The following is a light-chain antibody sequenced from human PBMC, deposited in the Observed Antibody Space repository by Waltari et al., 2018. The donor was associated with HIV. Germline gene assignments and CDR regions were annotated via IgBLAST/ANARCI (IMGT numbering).Light chain of an antibody. V-gene: IGLV2-11*01. J-gene: IGLJ3*02. CDR3: CSFAGTPKV. CDR1: STDVGGYNY. CDR2: DVN. Sequence: QSALTQPRSVSGSPGHSVTISCTGTSTDVGGYNYVSWYQQHPGQAPKLIIYDVNKRPSGVPDRFSGSKSGNTASLTISGLQAEDEADYYCCSFAGTPKVFGGGTEVTVL.